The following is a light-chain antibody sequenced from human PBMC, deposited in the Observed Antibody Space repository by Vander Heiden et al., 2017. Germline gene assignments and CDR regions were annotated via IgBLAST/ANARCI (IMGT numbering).Light chain of an antibody. CDR3: HQCYSTPST. CDR2: AAS. Sequence: DIQLTQSPSSLSASVGDRVTITCRASQSISSYLNWYQQKPVKAPKLLIYAASSLQSGVPSRFSGSGSGTDFTLTISSLQPEDFATYYCHQCYSTPSTFGHGTKVDIK. CDR1: QSISSY. V-gene: IGKV1-39*01. J-gene: IGKJ3*01.